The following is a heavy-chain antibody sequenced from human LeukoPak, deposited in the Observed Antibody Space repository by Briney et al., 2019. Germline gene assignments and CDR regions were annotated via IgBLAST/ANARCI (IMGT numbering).Heavy chain of an antibody. CDR3: ARVVSSGGLDTFDI. CDR1: GYTFTGYY. D-gene: IGHD2-15*01. Sequence: ASVKVSCKASGYTFTGYYMHWVRQAPGQGLEWMGWINPNSGGTNYAQKFQGRVTMTGDTSISTAYMELSRLRSDDTAVYYCARVVSSGGLDTFDIWGQGTMVTVSS. V-gene: IGHV1-2*02. J-gene: IGHJ3*02. CDR2: INPNSGGT.